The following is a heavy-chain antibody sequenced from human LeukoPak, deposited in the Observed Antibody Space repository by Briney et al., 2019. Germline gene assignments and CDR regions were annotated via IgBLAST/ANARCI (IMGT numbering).Heavy chain of an antibody. CDR1: GFTFSSYG. Sequence: PGGSLRLSCAASGFTFSSYGMHWVRQAPGKGLEWVAFIRYDGSNKYYADSVKGRFTISRDNSKNTLYLQMNSLRAEDTAVYYCAKVMGGATKGAFDIWGQGTMVTVSS. J-gene: IGHJ3*02. CDR3: AKVMGGATKGAFDI. D-gene: IGHD3-16*01. V-gene: IGHV3-30*02. CDR2: IRYDGSNK.